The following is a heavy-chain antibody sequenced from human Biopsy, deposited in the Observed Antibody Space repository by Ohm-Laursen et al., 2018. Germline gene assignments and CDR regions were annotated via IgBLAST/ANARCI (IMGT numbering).Heavy chain of an antibody. CDR2: IGRDARNT. V-gene: IGHV3-23*01. CDR3: ARAGPYYSDF. J-gene: IGHJ4*02. CDR1: GFIFDDYA. Sequence: SLRLSCSASGFIFDDYAMHWVRQAPGKGLECVSSIGRDARNTLYADSVQGRFTISRDNSKNTLYLQIDNLRAEDTALYYCARAGPYYSDFWGQGTLVTVSS.